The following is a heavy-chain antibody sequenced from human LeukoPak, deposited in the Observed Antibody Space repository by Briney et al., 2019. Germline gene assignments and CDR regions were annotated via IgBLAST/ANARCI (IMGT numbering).Heavy chain of an antibody. D-gene: IGHD2-8*02. CDR3: ARDQVECTGGTCQSRVGFDF. CDR2: IYHSGRS. V-gene: IGHV4-31*03. CDR1: GDSISNGVKY. J-gene: IGHJ4*02. Sequence: SETLSLTCTVSGDSISNGVKYWSWIRQHPGRGLEWIGYIYHSGRSYYNPSLKSRITMSVDTSKNQFSLNLSSVTAADTAVYYCARDQVECTGGTCQSRVGFDFWGEGTLVTVSS.